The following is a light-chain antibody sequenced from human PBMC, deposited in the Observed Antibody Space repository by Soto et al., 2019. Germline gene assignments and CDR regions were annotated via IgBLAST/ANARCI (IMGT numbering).Light chain of an antibody. J-gene: IGLJ2*01. CDR2: DNN. V-gene: IGLV1-51*01. CDR1: SSNIGNNY. Sequence: QSVLTQPHSVSAAPGQTVTISCSGSSSNIGNNYVSWYQQLPGTAPKLLIYDNNKRPSGIPDRFSGSKSGTSATLGITGLQTGDEADYYCGTWDSSLSAVLFGGGTKLTVL. CDR3: GTWDSSLSAVL.